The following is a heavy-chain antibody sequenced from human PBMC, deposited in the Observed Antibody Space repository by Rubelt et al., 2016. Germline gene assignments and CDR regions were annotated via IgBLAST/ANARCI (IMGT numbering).Heavy chain of an antibody. CDR3: ARKGYGYGMDV. CDR2: INAGNGNP. V-gene: IGHV1-3*01. D-gene: IGHD3-16*01. Sequence: QVQLVQSGAEVKKPGASVKVSCKASGYTFTSYAMHWVRQAPGQRLEWMGWINAGNGNPKYSQKFQGRVTITRDTSASTAYRELSSLRSEDTAVYYCARKGYGYGMDVWGQGTTVTVSS. J-gene: IGHJ6*02. CDR1: GYTFTSYA.